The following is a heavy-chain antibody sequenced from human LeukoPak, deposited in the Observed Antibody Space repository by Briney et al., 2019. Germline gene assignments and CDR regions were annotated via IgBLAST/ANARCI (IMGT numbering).Heavy chain of an antibody. Sequence: GSLRLSCAASGFTFSSYAMSWVRQPPGKGLKWIGEINHSGSTNYNPSLKSRVTISVDTSKNQFSLKLSSVTAADTAVYYCARGDTVAARPGRFDYWGQGTLVTVSS. CDR2: INHSGST. D-gene: IGHD6-6*01. V-gene: IGHV4-34*01. J-gene: IGHJ4*02. CDR1: GFTFSSYA. CDR3: ARGDTVAARPGRFDY.